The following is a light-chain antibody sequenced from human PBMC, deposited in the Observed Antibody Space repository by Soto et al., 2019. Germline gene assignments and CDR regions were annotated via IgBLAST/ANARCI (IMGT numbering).Light chain of an antibody. CDR1: QSVSSNY. J-gene: IGKJ4*01. V-gene: IGKV3-20*01. Sequence: DIVLTQSPDTLSLSPGERATLSCRASQSVSSNYLAWYQQKPGQAPRLLIYGASTRATGIPDRFSGSGSGTDFTLTISRLEPEDFAVYYCQHYDGSLTFGGGTRVEIK. CDR2: GAS. CDR3: QHYDGSLT.